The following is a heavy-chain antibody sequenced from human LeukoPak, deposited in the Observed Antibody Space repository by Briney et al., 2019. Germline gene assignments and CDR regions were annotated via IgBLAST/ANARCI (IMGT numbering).Heavy chain of an antibody. J-gene: IGHJ4*02. Sequence: GGSLRLSCAGSGFTFSSYSMNWVRQAPGKGLEWVSSISPRSDYIYYADSLKGRFTISRDNAKDSLYLQMNSLRTEDTAVYYCSRGGTDDPFNSWGQGTLVTVSS. CDR2: ISPRSDYI. V-gene: IGHV3-21*01. CDR1: GFTFSSYS. D-gene: IGHD1-1*01. CDR3: SRGGTDDPFNS.